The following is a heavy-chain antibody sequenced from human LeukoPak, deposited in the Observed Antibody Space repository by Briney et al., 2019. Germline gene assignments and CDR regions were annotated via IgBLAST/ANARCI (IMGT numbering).Heavy chain of an antibody. Sequence: GGSLRLSCAASGFTFSSYAMSWVRQAPGKGLEWVSAISGSGGSTYYADSVKGRFTISRDNSKNTLYLQMNSLRAEDTAVYYCAKDPRNAYYDYVWGSYRPYYFDYWGQGTLVTVSS. J-gene: IGHJ4*02. CDR2: ISGSGGST. D-gene: IGHD3-16*02. CDR3: AKDPRNAYYDYVWGSYRPYYFDY. CDR1: GFTFSSYA. V-gene: IGHV3-23*01.